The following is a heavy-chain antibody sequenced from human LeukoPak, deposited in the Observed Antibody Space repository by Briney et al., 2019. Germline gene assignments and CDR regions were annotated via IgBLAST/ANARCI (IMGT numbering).Heavy chain of an antibody. J-gene: IGHJ5*02. Sequence: PGGSLRLSCASSGFTFSSYSMNWVRQAPGKGLEWVGRIKSKTDGGTTDYAAPVKGRFTISRDDSKNTPYLQMNSLKTEDTAVYYCTTDPETLFDPWGQGTLVTVSS. CDR2: IKSKTDGGTT. V-gene: IGHV3-15*01. CDR3: TTDPETLFDP. CDR1: GFTFSSYS.